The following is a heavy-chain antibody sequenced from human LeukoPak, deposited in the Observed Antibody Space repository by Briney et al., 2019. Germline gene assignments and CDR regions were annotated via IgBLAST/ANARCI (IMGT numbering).Heavy chain of an antibody. J-gene: IGHJ5*02. CDR3: ARDAGGTWFDP. CDR2: IKNNGGN. V-gene: IGHV4-59*01. Sequence: PSETLSLTCTVSGGSISTYSWNWIRQSPGQGLEWIGYIKNNGGNYNNPSLVGRVTISLGTSKNQFSLKLTSVTAADTAVYYCARDAGGTWFDPWGQGTLVTVSS. CDR1: GGSISTYS.